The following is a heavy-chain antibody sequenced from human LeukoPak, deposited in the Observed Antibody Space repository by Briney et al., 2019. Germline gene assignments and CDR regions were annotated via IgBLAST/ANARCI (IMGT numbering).Heavy chain of an antibody. V-gene: IGHV4-34*01. CDR1: GGSFSGYY. Sequence: SETLSLTCAVYGGSFSGYYWSWIRQPPGKGLEWIGEINHSGSTNYNPSLKSRVTISVDTSKNQFSLKLSSVTAADTAVYYCAKDPSVYYGDYIIRWGQGTLVTVSS. J-gene: IGHJ4*02. CDR3: AKDPSVYYGDYIIR. D-gene: IGHD4-17*01. CDR2: INHSGST.